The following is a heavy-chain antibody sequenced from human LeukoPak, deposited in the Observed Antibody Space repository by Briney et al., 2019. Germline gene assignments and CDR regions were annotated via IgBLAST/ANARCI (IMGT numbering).Heavy chain of an antibody. Sequence: SETLSLTCTVSGYSISSGYYWGWIRQPPGKVLEGIGIIYHSGSTYYNPSLKSRVTISVDTSKNQFSLKLSSVTAADKAVYYCAREQNYYDSSGYYSGCFDPWGPGTMVTVSS. D-gene: IGHD3-22*01. CDR1: GYSISSGYY. J-gene: IGHJ5*02. CDR3: AREQNYYDSSGYYSGCFDP. V-gene: IGHV4-38-2*02. CDR2: IYHSGST.